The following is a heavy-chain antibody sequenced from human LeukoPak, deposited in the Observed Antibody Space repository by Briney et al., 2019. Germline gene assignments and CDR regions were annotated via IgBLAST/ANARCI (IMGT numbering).Heavy chain of an antibody. Sequence: PSETLSLTCTVSGGSISSYYWSWIRQPPGQGLEWIGYIYYSGSTNYNPSLKSRVTISVDTSKNQFSLKLSSVTAEDTAVYYCATGGIAARRIGYWGQGTLVTVSS. CDR2: IYYSGST. CDR3: ATGGIAARRIGY. D-gene: IGHD6-6*01. J-gene: IGHJ4*02. V-gene: IGHV4-59*01. CDR1: GGSISSYY.